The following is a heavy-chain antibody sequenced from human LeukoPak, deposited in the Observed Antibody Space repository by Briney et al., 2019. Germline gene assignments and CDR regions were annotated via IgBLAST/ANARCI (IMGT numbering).Heavy chain of an antibody. CDR3: AAESYYYGGNSSLLGY. Sequence: SVKVSCKASGFTFTSSAKQWVRQARGQRLEWIGWIVIGSGNTNYAQKFQERVTITRDMSTSTAYMELSSLRSEDTAVYYCAAESYYYGGNSSLLGYWGQGTLVTVSS. J-gene: IGHJ4*02. V-gene: IGHV1-58*02. D-gene: IGHD4-23*01. CDR2: IVIGSGNT. CDR1: GFTFTSSA.